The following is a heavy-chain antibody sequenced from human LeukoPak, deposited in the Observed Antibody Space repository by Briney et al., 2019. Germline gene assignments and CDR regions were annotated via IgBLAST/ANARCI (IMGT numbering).Heavy chain of an antibody. CDR2: FDPEDGET. V-gene: IGHV1-24*01. J-gene: IGHJ6*02. CDR1: GYTLTELS. CDR3: ATEFARPPTYGMDV. D-gene: IGHD1-26*01. Sequence: ASVKVSCQVSGYTLTELSMHWVRQAPGKGLEWIGGFDPEDGETIYAQKFQGRVTMTEDTSTDTAYMELSSLRSEDTAVYYCATEFARPPTYGMDVWGQGTTVTVSS.